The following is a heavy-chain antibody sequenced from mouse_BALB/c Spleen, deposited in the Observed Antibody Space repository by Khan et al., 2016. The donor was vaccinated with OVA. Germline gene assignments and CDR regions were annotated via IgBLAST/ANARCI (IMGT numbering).Heavy chain of an antibody. V-gene: IGHV1-26*01. CDR1: GYSFTVYY. D-gene: IGHD2-12*01. CDR2: VNPNNGDT. Sequence: VQLQQSGPDLVKPGASVKISCKASGYSFTVYYMTWVKQSHGKSPEWIGLVNPNNGDTNYNQNFKGQAILTVDKSSNTAYMEIRSLTSEDSAVFYCARGYEFFPYWGQGTLVTVAA. CDR3: ARGYEFFPY. J-gene: IGHJ3*01.